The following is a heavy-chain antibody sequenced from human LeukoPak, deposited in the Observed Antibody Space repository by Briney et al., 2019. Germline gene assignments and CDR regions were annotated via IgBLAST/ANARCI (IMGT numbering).Heavy chain of an antibody. CDR3: AREGGLIAAAGYFDY. J-gene: IGHJ4*02. D-gene: IGHD6-13*01. Sequence: SETLSLTCTVSGYSISSGYYWSWIRQPPGKGLEWIGEINHSGSTNYNPSLKSRVTISVDTSKNQFSLKLSSVTAADTAVYYCAREGGLIAAAGYFDYWGQGTLVTVSS. CDR1: GYSISSGYY. CDR2: INHSGST. V-gene: IGHV4-38-2*02.